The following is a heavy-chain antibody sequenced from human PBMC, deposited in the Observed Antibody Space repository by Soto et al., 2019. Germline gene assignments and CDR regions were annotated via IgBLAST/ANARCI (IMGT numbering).Heavy chain of an antibody. V-gene: IGHV3-7*02. CDR3: ARHGVWCFDF. D-gene: IGHD2-8*02. CDR1: GFTFSSSW. CDR2: INPEGSAE. J-gene: IGHJ4*02. Sequence: EMQLVESGGALVQPGGSLRLSCAASGFTFSSSWMAWVRQAPGKGLEWVANINPEGSAEYYVDSVKGRFTISRDNAKNSLYLQMNSLRLEDTALYYCARHGVWCFDFWGQGTLVSIYS.